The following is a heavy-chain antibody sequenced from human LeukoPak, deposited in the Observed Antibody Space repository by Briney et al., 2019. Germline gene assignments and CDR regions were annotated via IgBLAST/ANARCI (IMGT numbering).Heavy chain of an antibody. D-gene: IGHD5-24*01. CDR2: IRYDGRNK. Sequence: GGSLRLSCAASGFTFSSYGMHWVRQAPGKGLEWVAFIRYDGRNKYYADSVKGRFTISRDKSKNTLYLQMNSLRPEDTALYYCAKGDGYNCGHFDYWGQGTLVTVSS. CDR3: AKGDGYNCGHFDY. CDR1: GFTFSSYG. V-gene: IGHV3-30*02. J-gene: IGHJ4*02.